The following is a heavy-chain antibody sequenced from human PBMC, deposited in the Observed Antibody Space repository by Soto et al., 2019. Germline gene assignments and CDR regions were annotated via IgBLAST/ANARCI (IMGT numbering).Heavy chain of an antibody. CDR1: GGTFSSYA. D-gene: IGHD5-18*01. CDR2: IIPIFGTA. CDR3: ARDGYSCGTNGFDP. Sequence: SVKVSCKASGGTFSSYAISWVRQAPGQGLEWMGGIIPIFGTANYAQKFQGRVTITADESTSTAHMELSSLRSEDTAVYYCARDGYSCGTNGFDPWGQGTLVTVSS. J-gene: IGHJ5*02. V-gene: IGHV1-69*13.